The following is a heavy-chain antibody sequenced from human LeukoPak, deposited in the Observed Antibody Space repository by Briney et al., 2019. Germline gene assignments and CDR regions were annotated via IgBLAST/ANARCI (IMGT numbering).Heavy chain of an antibody. CDR2: ISHDGSNK. J-gene: IGHJ4*02. V-gene: IGHV3-30*18. CDR3: AKDTVVPAARVLRSFDY. CDR1: GFTFSSYG. D-gene: IGHD2-2*01. Sequence: PWGSLRLSCAASGFTFSSYGMHWVRPAPGKGLEWVAVISHDGSNKYYADSVKGRFTISRDNSKNTLYLQMNSLRAEDTAVYYCAKDTVVPAARVLRSFDYWGQGTLVTVSS.